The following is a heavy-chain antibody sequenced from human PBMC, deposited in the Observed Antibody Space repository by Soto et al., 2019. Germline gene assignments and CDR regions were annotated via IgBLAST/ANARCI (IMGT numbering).Heavy chain of an antibody. CDR2: INPSGGST. V-gene: IGHV1-46*01. Sequence: ASVKVSCKTSGYSFTTYGLSWVRQAPGQGLEWMGIINPSGGSTSYAQKFQGRVTMTRDTSTSTVYMELSSLRSEDTAVYYCARAVPMWFDPWGQGTLVTVSS. J-gene: IGHJ5*02. CDR1: GYSFTTYG. CDR3: ARAVPMWFDP.